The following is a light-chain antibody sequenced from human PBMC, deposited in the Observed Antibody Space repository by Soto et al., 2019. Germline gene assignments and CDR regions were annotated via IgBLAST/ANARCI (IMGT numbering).Light chain of an antibody. Sequence: SALTQPASVSGSPGQSITISCTGTSSDVGGYNYVSWYQQHPGKAHKLMIYDVSNRPSGVSNRFSGSKSGNTASLTISGLQAEDEADYYCSSYTSSSLGVFGGGTKLTVL. V-gene: IGLV2-14*01. CDR1: SSDVGGYNY. J-gene: IGLJ2*01. CDR3: SSYTSSSLGV. CDR2: DVS.